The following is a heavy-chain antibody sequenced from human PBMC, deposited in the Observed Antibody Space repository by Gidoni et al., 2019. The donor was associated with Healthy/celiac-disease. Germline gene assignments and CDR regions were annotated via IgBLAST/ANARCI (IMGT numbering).Heavy chain of an antibody. J-gene: IGHJ6*02. CDR3: AREFGNFWSGYYTSYYYGMDV. D-gene: IGHD3-3*01. CDR1: GGSISSGDYY. Sequence: QVQLQESGPGLVKPSQTLSLTCTVSGGSISSGDYYWSWIRQPPGKGLECIGYIYYSGSTYYNPSLKSRVTISVDTSKNQFSLKLSSVTAADTAVYYCAREFGNFWSGYYTSYYYGMDVWGQGTTVTVSS. V-gene: IGHV4-30-4*01. CDR2: IYYSGST.